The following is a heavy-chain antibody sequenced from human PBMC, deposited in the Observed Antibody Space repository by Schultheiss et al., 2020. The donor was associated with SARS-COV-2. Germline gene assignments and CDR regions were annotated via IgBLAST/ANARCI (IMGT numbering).Heavy chain of an antibody. CDR1: GYAFIGYY. CDR2: MNPNSGNT. J-gene: IGHJ6*02. V-gene: IGHV1-8*02. D-gene: IGHD6-6*01. Sequence: ASVKVSCKASGYAFIGYYMHWVRQATGQGLEWMGWMNPNSGNTGYAQKFQGRVTMTRNTSISTAYMELSSLRSEDTAVYYCARAIAARFGHRYYYGMDVWGQGTTVTVSS. CDR3: ARAIAARFGHRYYYGMDV.